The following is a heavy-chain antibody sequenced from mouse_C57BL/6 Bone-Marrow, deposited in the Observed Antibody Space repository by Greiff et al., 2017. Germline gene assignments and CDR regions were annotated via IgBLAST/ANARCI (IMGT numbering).Heavy chain of an antibody. Sequence: EVQLVESGGGLVKPGGSLKLSCAASGFTFSSYAMSWVRQTPEKRLEWVATISDGGSYTYYPDNVKGRFTISRDNAKNNLYLQMSHLKSEDTAMYYCARDMVKGGNYFDYWGQGTTLTVSS. CDR2: ISDGGSYT. CDR3: ARDMVKGGNYFDY. D-gene: IGHD2-2*01. V-gene: IGHV5-4*01. J-gene: IGHJ2*01. CDR1: GFTFSSYA.